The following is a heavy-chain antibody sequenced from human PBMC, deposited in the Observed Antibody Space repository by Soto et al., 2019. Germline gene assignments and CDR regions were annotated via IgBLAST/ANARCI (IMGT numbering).Heavy chain of an antibody. CDR3: ARHGSTSVPFDS. CDR1: GGSIRNYY. CDR2: IYFTGSS. D-gene: IGHD2-2*01. J-gene: IGHJ4*02. V-gene: IGHV4-59*08. Sequence: SETLSLTCTVSGGSIRNYYRSWIRQPPGKGLEWIGYIYFTGSSNYNPSLKSRVTMSVDTSKNQLSLKLTSVTAADTALYFCARHGSTSVPFDSWGQGTLVTVSS.